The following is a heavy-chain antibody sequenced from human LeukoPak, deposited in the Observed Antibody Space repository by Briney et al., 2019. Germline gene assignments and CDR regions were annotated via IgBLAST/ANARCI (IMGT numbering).Heavy chain of an antibody. CDR1: GFTLRSYG. J-gene: IGHJ4*02. CDR2: ISTSSYYI. V-gene: IGHV3-21*01. CDR3: ARDASGSSTGLLDS. D-gene: IGHD1-26*01. Sequence: PGGSLRLSCAASGFTLRSYGMNWVRQAPGKGLEWVSYISTSSYYIYYAAPVKGRFTISRDDAKNSLYLQMDSLRGEDTAIYYCARDASGSSTGLLDSWGQGTLVTVSS.